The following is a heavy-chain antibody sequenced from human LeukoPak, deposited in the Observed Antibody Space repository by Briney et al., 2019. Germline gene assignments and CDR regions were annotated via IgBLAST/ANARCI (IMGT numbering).Heavy chain of an antibody. V-gene: IGHV3-30*02. CDR1: GFTFSTYG. J-gene: IGHJ3*01. D-gene: IGHD3-10*01. CDR3: AKDRYYYGSESYPIEAFDV. CDR2: IRYDGSNK. Sequence: GGSLRLSCAASGFTFSTYGMHWVRQAPGKGLEWVALIRYDGSNKYYAESVKGRFTISRDNSKNTLYVQMNSLRTEDTAVYYCAKDRYYYGSESYPIEAFDVWGQGTMVSVS.